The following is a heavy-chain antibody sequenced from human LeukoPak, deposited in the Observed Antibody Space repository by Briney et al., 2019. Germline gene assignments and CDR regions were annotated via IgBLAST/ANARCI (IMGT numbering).Heavy chain of an antibody. Sequence: PGGSLRLSCAASGFSFSNYAMHWVRQAPGKGLEFVADISTDGGTTYYADSVKGRFTISRDNSKNTLYLQMNSLRAEDTAVYYCAKAHYYDFWSGYPYFDYWGQGTLVTVSS. V-gene: IGHV3-64*04. CDR1: GFSFSNYA. CDR2: ISTDGGTT. CDR3: AKAHYYDFWSGYPYFDY. J-gene: IGHJ4*02. D-gene: IGHD3-3*01.